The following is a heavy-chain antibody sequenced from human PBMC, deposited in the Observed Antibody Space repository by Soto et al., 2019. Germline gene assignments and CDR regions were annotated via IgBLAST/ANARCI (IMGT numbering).Heavy chain of an antibody. CDR1: GFTFSSYW. Sequence: EVQLVESEGGLVQPGGSLRLSCAASGFTFSSYWMSWVRQAPGRGLEWVANIRQDGSEEQYVDSMKGRFTISRDNAKNSLYLQMNSLRAEDTAVYYCARHSRTLPVYWGQGALVTVSS. CDR2: IRQDGSEE. D-gene: IGHD2-21*02. V-gene: IGHV3-7*01. CDR3: ARHSRTLPVY. J-gene: IGHJ4*02.